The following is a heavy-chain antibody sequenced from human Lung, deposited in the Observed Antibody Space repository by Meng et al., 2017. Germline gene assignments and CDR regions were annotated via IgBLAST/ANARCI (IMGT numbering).Heavy chain of an antibody. CDR3: ARFETVGVATGDF. D-gene: IGHD2-15*01. CDR2: ISSDSRYI. Sequence: EVQLVESGGGLVTPGGSLRLSCAASGFTFSNYSMNWVRQAPGKGLEWVSPISSDSRYIFYADSVKGRFTISRDNAKNSLYLQMNSLSPEDTAVFYCARFETVGVATGDFWGQGTLVTVSS. CDR1: GFTFSNYS. J-gene: IGHJ4*02. V-gene: IGHV3-21*01.